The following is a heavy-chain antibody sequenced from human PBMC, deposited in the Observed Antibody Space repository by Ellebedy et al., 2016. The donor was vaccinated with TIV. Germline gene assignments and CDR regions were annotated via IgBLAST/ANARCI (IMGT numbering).Heavy chain of an antibody. J-gene: IGHJ4*02. CDR3: AKGSSSGFNYDRVGFQY. V-gene: IGHV3-23*01. D-gene: IGHD3-22*01. Sequence: GESLKISCAASGFTFGSFAMHWVRQAPGKGLEWLSVISGDGVNTYSAASVKGRFTITRDNFKNTLFLQVNRLRAEDTAVYYCAKGSSSGFNYDRVGFQYWGQGTLVTVS. CDR1: GFTFGSFA. CDR2: ISGDGVNT.